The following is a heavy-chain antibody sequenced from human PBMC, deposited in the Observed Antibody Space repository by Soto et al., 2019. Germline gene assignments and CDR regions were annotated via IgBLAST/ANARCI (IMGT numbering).Heavy chain of an antibody. J-gene: IGHJ6*02. V-gene: IGHV3-23*01. Sequence: GGSLRLSCAASGFTFSGYAMSWVRQAPGKGLEWVSAISGSGGSTDYADSVKGRFTISRDNSKNTLYLQMNSLRAEDTAVYYCAVSASYYYGLDVWGQGTTVTVSS. CDR1: GFTFSGYA. CDR3: AVSASYYYGLDV. CDR2: ISGSGGST.